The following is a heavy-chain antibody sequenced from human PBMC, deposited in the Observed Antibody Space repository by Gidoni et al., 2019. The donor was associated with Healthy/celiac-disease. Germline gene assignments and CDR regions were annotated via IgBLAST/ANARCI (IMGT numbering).Heavy chain of an antibody. V-gene: IGHV3-9*01. D-gene: IGHD3-16*01. CDR2: ISWKSGSI. CDR1: VFTFDDYA. CDR3: AKDGQIGGFYYFDY. J-gene: IGHJ4*02. Sequence: EVQLVESGGGLVQPGRSLRLSCAASVFTFDDYAMHWVRQGPGKGLEWVSGISWKSGSIGYADSGKGRFTISRDNAKNSLYLQMNSLRAEDTALYYCAKDGQIGGFYYFDYWGQGTLVTVSS.